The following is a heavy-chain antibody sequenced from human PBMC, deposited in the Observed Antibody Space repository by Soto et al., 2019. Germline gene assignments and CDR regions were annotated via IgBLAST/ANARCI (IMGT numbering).Heavy chain of an antibody. CDR2: ISSTTNYI. Sequence: SLRLSCAASGFIFTRYSMNWVRQAPGKGLEWVSSISSTTNYIYYGDSMKGRFTISRDNAKNSLYLEMNSLRAEDTAVYYCARESEDLTSNFDYWGQGTLVTVSS. CDR3: ARESEDLTSNFDY. CDR1: GFIFTRYS. V-gene: IGHV3-21*06. J-gene: IGHJ4*02.